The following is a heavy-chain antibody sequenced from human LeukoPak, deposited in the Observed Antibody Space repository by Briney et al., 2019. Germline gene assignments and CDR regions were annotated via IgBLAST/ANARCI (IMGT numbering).Heavy chain of an antibody. Sequence: KPSETLSLTCTVSGGSISSSSYYWGWIRLPPGKGLEWIGSIYYSGSTYYNPSLKSRVTISVDTSKNQFSLKLSSVTAADTAVYYCARRPRYTSSWDTFDYWGQGTLVTVSS. CDR1: GGSISSSSYY. V-gene: IGHV4-39*01. J-gene: IGHJ4*02. D-gene: IGHD6-13*01. CDR3: ARRPRYTSSWDTFDY. CDR2: IYYSGST.